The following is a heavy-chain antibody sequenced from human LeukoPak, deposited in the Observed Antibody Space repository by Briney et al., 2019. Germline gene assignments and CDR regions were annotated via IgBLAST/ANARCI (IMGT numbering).Heavy chain of an antibody. CDR2: IYPGDSDT. J-gene: IGHJ4*02. CDR1: GYSFTYYW. D-gene: IGHD1-26*01. V-gene: IGHV5-51*01. Sequence: KDGESLKISCKASGYSFTYYWVGWVRQMPGKGLEWLGIIYPGDSDTRYSPSFQGQVTISADKSISTAYLQWRSLKASDTAMYYCARQVGPTPYYFDYWGQGPLVTVSS. CDR3: ARQVGPTPYYFDY.